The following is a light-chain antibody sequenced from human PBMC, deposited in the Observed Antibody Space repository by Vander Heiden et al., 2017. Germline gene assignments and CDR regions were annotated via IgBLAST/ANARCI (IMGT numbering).Light chain of an antibody. Sequence: QSALTQPPSASGSPGQSVTISCTGASSDVGGYNFVSWYQQHPGKAPKLMIYDVSKRPSGVPDRFSGSKSGNTASLTVSGLQAEDEADYHRSSYAGSNNRVVFGGGTKLTVL. CDR2: DVS. V-gene: IGLV2-8*01. CDR1: SSDVGGYNF. CDR3: SSYAGSNNRVV. J-gene: IGLJ2*01.